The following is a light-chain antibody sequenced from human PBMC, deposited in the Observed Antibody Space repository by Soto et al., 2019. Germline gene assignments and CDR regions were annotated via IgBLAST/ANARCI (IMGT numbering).Light chain of an antibody. Sequence: TQSPLSLSVTLGQPASISCRSSQSLVYSDGNTYLSWFQQRPGQTPRRLIYKVSNRDSGVPDRVSGSGSGTDFTLKISMVEAEDVGVYYCMQGTRWPWTFGQGTKVEIE. J-gene: IGKJ1*01. CDR2: KVS. CDR1: QSLVYSDGNTY. V-gene: IGKV2-30*01. CDR3: MQGTRWPWT.